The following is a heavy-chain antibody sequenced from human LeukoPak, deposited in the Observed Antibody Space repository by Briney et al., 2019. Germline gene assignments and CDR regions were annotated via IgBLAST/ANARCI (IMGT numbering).Heavy chain of an antibody. Sequence: SPTLSLTCTVSGGSISSYYWSWIRQPPGKGLEWLGYIYYSGSTYYNPSLKSRVTISVDTSKNQFSLKLSSVTAADTAVYYCARVRRSAQTWGQGTLVTVSS. CDR3: ARVRRSAQT. V-gene: IGHV4-59*08. J-gene: IGHJ5*02. D-gene: IGHD3-3*01. CDR2: IYYSGST. CDR1: GGSISSYY.